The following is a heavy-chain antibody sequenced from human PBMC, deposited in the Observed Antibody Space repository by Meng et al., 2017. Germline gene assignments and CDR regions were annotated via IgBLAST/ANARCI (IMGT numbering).Heavy chain of an antibody. D-gene: IGHD6-19*01. V-gene: IGHV6-1*01. CDR1: GDSVSSNSSA. Sequence: LRLSCAISGDSVSSNSSAWNWIRQSPSRGLEWLGRTYYRSKWYNDYAVSVKSRIAINPDTSKNQFSLQLNSVTPEDTSVYYCASGLLISGWYLFDYWGQGTPVTVSS. CDR2: TYYRSKWYN. J-gene: IGHJ4*01. CDR3: ASGLLISGWYLFDY.